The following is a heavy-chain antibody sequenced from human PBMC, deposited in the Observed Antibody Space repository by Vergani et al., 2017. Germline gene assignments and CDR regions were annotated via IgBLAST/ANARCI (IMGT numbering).Heavy chain of an antibody. CDR3: ATVMAGTDGLYYNYYMNV. J-gene: IGHJ6*03. CDR2: IIPIFGTT. CDR1: GGTFSSNS. V-gene: IGHV1-69*13. D-gene: IGHD5-24*01. Sequence: QGQLAQSGAEVKKPGSSVKVSCKPSGGTFSSNSISWVRQAPGQGLEWMGRIIPIFGTTSYAQKFKGRVTILADEPTSTAYMELSSLRSGDTAVYYCATVMAGTDGLYYNYYMNVWSEGSSVTVSS.